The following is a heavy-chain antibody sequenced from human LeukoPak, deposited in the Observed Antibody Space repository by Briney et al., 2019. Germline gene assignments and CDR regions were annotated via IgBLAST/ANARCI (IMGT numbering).Heavy chain of an antibody. Sequence: GGSLRLSCAASGLTFSNYDMNWVRQAPGKGLEWVAGVSGSGADTYYADSVKGRFTISRDNAKNSLYLQMNSLRAEDTAVYYCARDSGSSGWTDAFDIWGQGTMVTVSS. V-gene: IGHV3-21*01. CDR3: ARDSGSSGWTDAFDI. D-gene: IGHD6-19*01. J-gene: IGHJ3*02. CDR1: GLTFSNYD. CDR2: VSGSGADT.